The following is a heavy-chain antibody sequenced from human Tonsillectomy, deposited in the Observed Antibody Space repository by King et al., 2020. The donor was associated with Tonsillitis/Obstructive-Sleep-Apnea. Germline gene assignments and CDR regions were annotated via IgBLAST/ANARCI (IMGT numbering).Heavy chain of an antibody. CDR1: GGSFSGYY. CDR3: ARGQNYGGNSGFDY. J-gene: IGHJ4*02. Sequence: VQLQQWGAGLLKPSETLSLTCAVYGGSFSGYYWSWIRQPPGKVLEWIGEINHSGSTNYNPSLKSRVTISVDTSKNQYSLKLNSVTAADTSVYYCARGQNYGGNSGFDYWGQGTLVTVSS. D-gene: IGHD4-23*01. CDR2: INHSGST. V-gene: IGHV4-34*01.